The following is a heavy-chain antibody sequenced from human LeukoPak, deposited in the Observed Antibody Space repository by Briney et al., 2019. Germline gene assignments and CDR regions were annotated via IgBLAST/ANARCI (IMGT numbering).Heavy chain of an antibody. D-gene: IGHD5-18*01. CDR2: MNPNSGNT. CDR1: GYTFTSYD. Sequence: ASVKVSCKASGYTFTSYDINWVRQATGQGLEWIGWMNPNSGNTGYAQKFQGRVTITTTTSISTAYMELSSLRSEDTAVYYCARGNPPSNRYSYADPHYYFDYWGQGTLVTVSS. V-gene: IGHV1-8*03. CDR3: ARGNPPSNRYSYADPHYYFDY. J-gene: IGHJ4*02.